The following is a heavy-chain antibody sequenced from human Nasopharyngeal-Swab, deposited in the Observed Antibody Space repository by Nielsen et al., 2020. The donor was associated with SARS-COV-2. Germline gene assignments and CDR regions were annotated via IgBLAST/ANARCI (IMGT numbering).Heavy chain of an antibody. CDR3: ARGYSSGWYPFDY. CDR1: GGSISSSSYY. CDR2: IYYSGST. D-gene: IGHD6-19*01. J-gene: IGHJ4*02. Sequence: SETLSLTCTVSGGSISSSSYYWGWIRQPPGKGLEWIGSIYYSGSTYYNPSLKSRVTISVDTSKNQFSLKLSSVTATDTAVYYCARGYSSGWYPFDYWGQGTLVTVSS. V-gene: IGHV4-39*07.